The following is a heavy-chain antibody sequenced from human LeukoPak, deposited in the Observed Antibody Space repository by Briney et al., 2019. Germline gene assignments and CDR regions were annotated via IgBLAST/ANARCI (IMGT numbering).Heavy chain of an antibody. CDR1: GGTFSSYA. CDR3: ARDRWYSRNWNDAVDI. D-gene: IGHD6-13*01. Sequence: ASVKVSCKASGGTFSSYAISWVRQAPGQGLEWMGWISAYNGNTNYAQKVQGRVTMTTDTSTSTAYMELRSLRSDDTAVYYCARDRWYSRNWNDAVDIWGQGTMVTVSS. CDR2: ISAYNGNT. V-gene: IGHV1-18*01. J-gene: IGHJ3*02.